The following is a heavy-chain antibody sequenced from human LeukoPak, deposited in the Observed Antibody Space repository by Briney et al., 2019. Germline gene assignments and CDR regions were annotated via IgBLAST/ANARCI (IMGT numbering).Heavy chain of an antibody. J-gene: IGHJ5*02. V-gene: IGHV3-53*01. D-gene: IGHD7-27*01. CDR2: INSGGST. CDR1: GLTVSSNY. Sequence: GGSLRLSCAASGLTVSSNYMSWIRQAPGKGLEWVSGINSGGSTSYADSVKGRFTISRDNSKNTLYLQMNSLRAEDTAVYYCARTGEYRFDPWGRGTLVTVSS. CDR3: ARTGEYRFDP.